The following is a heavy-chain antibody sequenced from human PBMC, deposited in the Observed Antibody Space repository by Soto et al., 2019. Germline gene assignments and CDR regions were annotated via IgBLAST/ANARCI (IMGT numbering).Heavy chain of an antibody. V-gene: IGHV3-23*01. J-gene: IGHJ4*02. CDR2: ISGSGDST. CDR1: GFTFSTYA. D-gene: IGHD3-10*01. CDR3: AKDEFPNKLPMVATSFDY. Sequence: QSWGSLRLSCAASGFTFSTYAIYWVRQAPGKGLEWVSGISGSGDSTYYADSVKGRFTISRDNSKNTLYLQMNSLTAEDTAIYYCAKDEFPNKLPMVATSFDYWGQGTLVSVST.